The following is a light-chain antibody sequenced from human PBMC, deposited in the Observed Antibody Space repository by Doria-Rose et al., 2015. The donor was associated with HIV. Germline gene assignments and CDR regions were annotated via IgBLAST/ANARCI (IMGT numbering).Light chain of an antibody. CDR1: QSLLYTSKNY. CDR3: QQYYDTPS. V-gene: IGKV4-1*01. Sequence: DIQVTQSPESLGMSLGERATLNCKSNQSLLYTSKNYLAWYQQKPGQPRKLLIYWASTRQSGVPARFSGSGSGTDFTLTISSLEAEDLAVYYCQQYYDTPSFGPGTTVDIK. J-gene: IGKJ3*01. CDR2: WAS.